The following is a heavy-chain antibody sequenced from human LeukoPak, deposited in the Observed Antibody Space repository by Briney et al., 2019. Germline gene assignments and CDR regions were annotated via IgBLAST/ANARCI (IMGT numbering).Heavy chain of an antibody. CDR3: ASGLQTHYYYYMDV. Sequence: SGTLSLTCAVSGGSISSSNWWSWVRQPPGKGLEWIGEIYHSGSTNYNPSLKSRVTISVDKSKNQFSLKLSSVTAADTAVYYCASGLQTHYYYYMDVWGKGTTVTVSS. CDR1: GGSISSSNW. V-gene: IGHV4-4*02. D-gene: IGHD5-18*01. CDR2: IYHSGST. J-gene: IGHJ6*03.